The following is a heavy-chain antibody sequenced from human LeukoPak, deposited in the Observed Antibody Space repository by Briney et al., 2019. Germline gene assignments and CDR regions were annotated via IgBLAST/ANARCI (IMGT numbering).Heavy chain of an antibody. D-gene: IGHD4-23*01. Sequence: ASVKVSCKASGYTFTDYYIHWMRQAPGQGLEWVGWINPKSGGTNYAQKFRGIITMTRDTSIRTAYMELSRLTSDDTAVYYCARGDYGGNSAEYFQHWGQGTLVTVSS. V-gene: IGHV1-2*02. J-gene: IGHJ1*01. CDR1: GYTFTDYY. CDR2: INPKSGGT. CDR3: ARGDYGGNSAEYFQH.